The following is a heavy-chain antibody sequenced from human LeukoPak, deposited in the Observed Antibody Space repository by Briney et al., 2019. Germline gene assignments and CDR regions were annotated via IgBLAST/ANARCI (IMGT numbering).Heavy chain of an antibody. CDR2: IYHSGST. CDR1: GYSISSGYY. D-gene: IGHD4-23*01. CDR3: ARYLDYGGNSRVFQH. Sequence: PSETLSLTCTVSGYSISSGYYWGWIRQPPGKGLGWIGSIYHSGSTSYNPSLKSRVTISIDTSKNQFSLKLSSVTAADTAFYYCARYLDYGGNSRVFQHWGQGTLVTVSS. V-gene: IGHV4-38-2*02. J-gene: IGHJ1*01.